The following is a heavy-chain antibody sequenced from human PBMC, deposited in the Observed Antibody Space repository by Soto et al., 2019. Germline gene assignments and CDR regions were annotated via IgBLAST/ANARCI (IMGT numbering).Heavy chain of an antibody. CDR2: INHTGSS. J-gene: IGHJ4*02. D-gene: IGHD3-22*01. Sequence: SETLYLTCDAYGGSFSGYYWTWIRQPPGKGLERIGEINHTGSSTDNPYIKSRVTISVDPSMSQIAMKVRHMTAADTAVYYFARQGSYYESSGHPNTIFDYWGQGALVTVS. CDR3: ARQGSYYESSGHPNTIFDY. CDR1: GGSFSGYY. V-gene: IGHV4-34*01.